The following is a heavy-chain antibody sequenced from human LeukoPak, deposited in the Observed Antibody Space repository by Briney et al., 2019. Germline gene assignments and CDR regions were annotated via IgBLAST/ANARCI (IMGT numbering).Heavy chain of an antibody. CDR1: GVSITSGSYY. CDR2: VHSSGDI. Sequence: AQTLSLTCSVSGVSITSGSYYWGWIRQSAGKGLEWIGRVHSSGDIYHNAAFRSRAAVSGDASKNQFSLQLNSVTAADAAVYYCARGASPKDAVFFDYWGQGALITVSS. V-gene: IGHV4-61*02. CDR3: ARGASPKDAVFFDY. J-gene: IGHJ4*02. D-gene: IGHD3-16*01.